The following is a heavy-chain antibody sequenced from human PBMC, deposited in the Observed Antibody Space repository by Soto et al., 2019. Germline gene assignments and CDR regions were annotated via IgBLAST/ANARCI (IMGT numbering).Heavy chain of an antibody. CDR2: LDPEDGES. J-gene: IGHJ6*02. V-gene: IGHV1-24*01. D-gene: IGHD1-26*01. CDR3: TPGRVGDLHPSGMDV. Sequence: ESSVKVACMVSGYTLSELLIHWVRPTPGIGHEWVGSLDPEDGESIYVQKFLVRVTLTEDTSTDTAYLELRSLRYKDKPVYYCTPGRVGDLHPSGMDVWGQGTTVTVSS. CDR1: GYTLSELL.